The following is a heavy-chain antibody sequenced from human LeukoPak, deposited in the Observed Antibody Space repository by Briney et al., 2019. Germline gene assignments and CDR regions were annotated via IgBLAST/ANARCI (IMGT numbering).Heavy chain of an antibody. CDR1: GFTFSSYA. V-gene: IGHV3-23*01. CDR3: AKASYYYDSSGYYYAD. D-gene: IGHD3-22*01. Sequence: GGSLRLSCAPSGFTFSSYAMGWGRRPRGKGRGWVSPFGGIGGSTYYADSVKGRFTISRDNSKNTLYLQMNSPRAEDTAVYYCAKASYYYDSSGYYYADWGQGTLVTVSS. CDR2: FGGIGGST. J-gene: IGHJ4*02.